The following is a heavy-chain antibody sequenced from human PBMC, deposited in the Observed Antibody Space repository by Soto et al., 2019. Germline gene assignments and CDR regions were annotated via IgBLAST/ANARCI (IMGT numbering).Heavy chain of an antibody. D-gene: IGHD2-2*01. CDR1: GGSISSSSYY. J-gene: IGHJ6*02. Sequence: PSETLSLTCTVSGGSISSSSYYWGWIRQPPGKGLEWIGSIYYSGSTYYNPSLKSRVTISVDTSKNQFSLKLSSVTAADTAVYYCARQSGYCSSTSCPKDYYGMDVWGQGTTVTVS. CDR2: IYYSGST. CDR3: ARQSGYCSSTSCPKDYYGMDV. V-gene: IGHV4-39*01.